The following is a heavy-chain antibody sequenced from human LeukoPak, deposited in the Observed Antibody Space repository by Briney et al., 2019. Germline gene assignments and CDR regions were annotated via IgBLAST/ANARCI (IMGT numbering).Heavy chain of an antibody. D-gene: IGHD3-9*01. CDR3: AGGYLTGYSLHFDY. J-gene: IGHJ4*02. V-gene: IGHV3-48*02. CDR2: ISSSSTTM. Sequence: PGGSLRLSCAASGLTFSSFGMNWVRQAPGKGLEWVSYISSSSTTMYYADSVKGRFTISRDNAKNSLYLQMNSLRDEDTAVYYCAGGYLTGYSLHFDYWGQGTLVTVSS. CDR1: GLTFSSFG.